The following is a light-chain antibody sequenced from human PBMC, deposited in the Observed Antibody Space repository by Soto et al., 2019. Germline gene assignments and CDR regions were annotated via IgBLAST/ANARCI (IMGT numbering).Light chain of an antibody. CDR1: QSLVYSDGNTY. CDR3: MQSSHRPYT. Sequence: DVVMTQSPLSLPVTLGQPASISCRSSQSLVYSDGNTYLHWFQQRPGQSPRRLIYKVSNRESGVPHRCSGIGSGPVFTLTISRVDAEDRGIYSCMQSSHRPYTFGQGTKLEI. CDR2: KVS. V-gene: IGKV2-30*01. J-gene: IGKJ2*01.